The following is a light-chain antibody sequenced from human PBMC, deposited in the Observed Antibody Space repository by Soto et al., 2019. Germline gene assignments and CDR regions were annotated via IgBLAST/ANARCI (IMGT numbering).Light chain of an antibody. V-gene: IGLV1-47*01. Sequence: QSVLTQPPSASGTPGQRVTISCSGSSSNIGTNYVYWYQQLPGTAPKLLIYRNNQRPSGVPVRFSGSKSGTSASLAISGLRSEDEVDYYCAAWDDRLRGLDVFGIGTKLTVL. J-gene: IGLJ1*01. CDR3: AAWDDRLRGLDV. CDR1: SSNIGTNY. CDR2: RNN.